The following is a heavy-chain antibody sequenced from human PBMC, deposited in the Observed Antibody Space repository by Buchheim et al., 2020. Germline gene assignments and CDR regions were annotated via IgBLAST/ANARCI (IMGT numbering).Heavy chain of an antibody. CDR1: GGTFSSYA. J-gene: IGHJ4*02. CDR3: ASRHYYDSSGYGGGLYFDY. CDR2: IIPIFGTA. Sequence: QVQLVQSGAEVKKPGSSVKVSCKASGGTFSSYAISWVRQAPGQGLEWMGGIIPIFGTANYAKKFQGRVKITADESTGTAYMELSSLRSEDTAVYYFASRHYYDSSGYGGGLYFDYWGQGTL. D-gene: IGHD3-22*01. V-gene: IGHV1-69*01.